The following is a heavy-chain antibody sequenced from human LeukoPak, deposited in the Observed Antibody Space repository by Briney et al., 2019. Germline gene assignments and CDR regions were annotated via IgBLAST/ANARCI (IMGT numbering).Heavy chain of an antibody. CDR1: GFTFSSYA. CDR2: ISGSGGST. J-gene: IGHJ5*02. Sequence: SGGSLRLSCAASGFTFSSYAMSWVRQAPGKGLEWVSAISGSGGSTYYADSVKGRFTISRDNSKNTLYLQMNSLRAEDTAVYYCAKGRGSYNRAENWFDPWGQGTLVTVSS. D-gene: IGHD1-26*01. CDR3: AKGRGSYNRAENWFDP. V-gene: IGHV3-23*01.